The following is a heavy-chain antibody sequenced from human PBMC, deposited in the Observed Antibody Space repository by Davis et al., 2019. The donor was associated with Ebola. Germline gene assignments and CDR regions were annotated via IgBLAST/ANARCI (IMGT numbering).Heavy chain of an antibody. CDR3: ARAIAAAGYNWFDP. V-gene: IGHV3-23*01. Sequence: GESLKISCAASGFTFSSYAMNWVRQAPGKGLEWVSGISGSGGSTDYADSVKGRFTISRDNSKNTLYLQMNSLRAEDTAVYYCARAIAAAGYNWFDPWGQGTLVTVSS. D-gene: IGHD6-13*01. CDR2: ISGSGGST. CDR1: GFTFSSYA. J-gene: IGHJ5*02.